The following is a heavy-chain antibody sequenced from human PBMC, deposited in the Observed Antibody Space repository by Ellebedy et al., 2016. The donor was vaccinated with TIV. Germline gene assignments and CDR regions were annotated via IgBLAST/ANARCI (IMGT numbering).Heavy chain of an antibody. D-gene: IGHD6-13*01. CDR1: GFTFNTYA. Sequence: GESLKISCAASGFTFNTYAMSWVRQAPGKGLEWVSTISGSGGSGSTYYADSVKGRFTVSRDNSKNTLYLQMNSLRAEDTAVYYCAKVIEGSWSHFDYWGQGTLVTVSS. CDR3: AKVIEGSWSHFDY. CDR2: ISGSGGSGST. V-gene: IGHV3-23*01. J-gene: IGHJ4*02.